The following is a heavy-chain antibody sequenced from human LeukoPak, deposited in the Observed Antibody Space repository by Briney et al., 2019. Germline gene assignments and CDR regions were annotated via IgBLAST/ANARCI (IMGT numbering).Heavy chain of an antibody. J-gene: IGHJ4*01. CDR3: ARHGARPPPYYLGF. CDR1: GGSICSVTAY. V-gene: IGHV4-39*01. Sequence: SETLSLTCTVCGGSICSVTAYWGWIRQPPDKGLEWIGSISHSGTTYYSPSFNSRVTISIDTSKNQFSLKLTSVTATDTSVYHSARHGARPPPYYLGFWGQGTLVTGSS. D-gene: IGHD4/OR15-4a*01. CDR2: ISHSGTT.